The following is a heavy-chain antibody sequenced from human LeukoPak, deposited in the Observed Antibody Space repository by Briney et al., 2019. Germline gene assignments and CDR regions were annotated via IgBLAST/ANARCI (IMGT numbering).Heavy chain of an antibody. CDR1: GGSISSSNW. D-gene: IGHD6-19*01. V-gene: IGHV4-4*02. J-gene: IGHJ5*02. Sequence: SETLSLTCAVSGGSISSSNWWSWVRQPPGEGLEWIGEIYHSGSTNYNPSLKSRVTISVDKSKNQFSLKLSSVTAADTAVYYCARIYSSGWSWFDPWGQGTLVTVSS. CDR2: IYHSGST. CDR3: ARIYSSGWSWFDP.